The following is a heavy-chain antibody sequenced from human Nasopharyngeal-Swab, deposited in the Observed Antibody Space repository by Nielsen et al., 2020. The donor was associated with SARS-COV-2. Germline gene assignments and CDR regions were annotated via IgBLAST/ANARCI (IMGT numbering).Heavy chain of an antibody. D-gene: IGHD6-6*01. CDR3: ARDQAARLSHAGY. V-gene: IGHV1-46*01. CDR2: INPSGGST. J-gene: IGHJ4*02. Sequence: ASVQVSSNASGYTFSSYYLHWVRHAPAQGLEWMGIINPSGGSTSYAQKFQGRVTMTRDTSTSTVYMELSSLRSEDTAVYYCARDQAARLSHAGYWGQGTLVTVSS. CDR1: GYTFSSYY.